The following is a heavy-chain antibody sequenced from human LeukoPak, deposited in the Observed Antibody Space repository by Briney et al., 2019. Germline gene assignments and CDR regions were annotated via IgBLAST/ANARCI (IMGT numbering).Heavy chain of an antibody. Sequence: SETLSLTCTVSGGSISSYYWSWIRQPPGKGLEWIGYIYYSGSTNYNPSLKSRVTISVDTSKNQFSLKLSSVTAADTAVYYCARERVRGVIMLDWFDPWGQGTLVTVSS. J-gene: IGHJ5*02. D-gene: IGHD3-10*01. CDR1: GGSISSYY. V-gene: IGHV4-59*01. CDR2: IYYSGST. CDR3: ARERVRGVIMLDWFDP.